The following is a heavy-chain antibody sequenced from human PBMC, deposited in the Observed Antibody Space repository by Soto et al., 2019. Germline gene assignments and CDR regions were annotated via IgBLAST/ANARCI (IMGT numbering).Heavy chain of an antibody. CDR1: GDSVSSNSAA. V-gene: IGHV6-1*01. CDR2: TYYRSKWYN. Sequence: PSQTLSLTCAISGDSVSSNSAAWNWIRQSPSRGLEWLGRTYYRSKWYNDYAVSVKSRITINPDTSKNQFSLQLNSVTPEDTAVYYCARVDIVATIGGNYYYYMDVWGKGTTVTVSS. CDR3: ARVDIVATIGGNYYYYMDV. D-gene: IGHD5-12*01. J-gene: IGHJ6*03.